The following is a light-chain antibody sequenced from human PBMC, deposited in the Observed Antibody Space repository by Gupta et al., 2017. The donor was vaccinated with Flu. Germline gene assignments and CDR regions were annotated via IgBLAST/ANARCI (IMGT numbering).Light chain of an antibody. J-gene: IGKJ1*01. V-gene: IGKV3-20*01. Sequence: VLTQSPDTLSLSPGERATLSCRASQSITNNFLAWYQQRPGQSPRLLMYGASSRATGIPDRFSGGGSGTDFTLIIRRLEPEDFAVYYCQQYGDSSPTTFGQGTKVEIK. CDR3: QQYGDSSPTT. CDR2: GAS. CDR1: QSITNNF.